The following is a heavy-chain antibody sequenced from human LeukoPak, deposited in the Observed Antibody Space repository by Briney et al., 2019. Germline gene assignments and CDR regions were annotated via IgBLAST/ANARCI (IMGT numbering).Heavy chain of an antibody. CDR2: IYNGGSI. D-gene: IGHD4-23*01. CDR1: GFTYSSYW. V-gene: IGHV3-53*01. J-gene: IGHJ4*02. CDR3: ARTGGGNSGPFDY. Sequence: GGSLRLSCVASGFTYSSYWMTWVRQAPGKGLEWVSVIYNGGSIYYGDSVKGRFTISADNSRNMVYLQMNGLRAEDTAVYYCARTGGGNSGPFDYWGQGTLVTVS.